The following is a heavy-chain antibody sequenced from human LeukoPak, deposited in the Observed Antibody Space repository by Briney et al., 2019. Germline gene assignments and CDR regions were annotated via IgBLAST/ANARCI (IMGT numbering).Heavy chain of an antibody. CDR2: IIPIFGTA. Sequence: ASVKVSCKASGGTFSSYAISWVRQAPGQGLEWMGGIIPIFGTANYAQKFQGRVTITADKSTSTAYMELSSLRSEDTAVYYCASNLGPIGYSYGFRSHAFDIRGQGTMVTVSS. D-gene: IGHD5-18*01. CDR1: GGTFSSYA. V-gene: IGHV1-69*06. J-gene: IGHJ3*02. CDR3: ASNLGPIGYSYGFRSHAFDI.